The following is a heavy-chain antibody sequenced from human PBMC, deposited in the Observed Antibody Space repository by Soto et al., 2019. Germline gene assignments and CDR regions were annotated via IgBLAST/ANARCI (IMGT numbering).Heavy chain of an antibody. CDR3: AGRSPHVSSSWHYWFDP. CDR2: IYYSGST. D-gene: IGHD6-13*01. J-gene: IGHJ5*02. V-gene: IGHV4-59*08. Sequence: TLSLTCTVSGGSISSYYWSWIRQPPGKGLEWIGYIYYSGSTNYNPSLKSRVTISVDTSKNQFSLKLSSVTAADTAVYYCAGRSPHVSSSWHYWFDPWGQGTLVTVPQ. CDR1: GGSISSYY.